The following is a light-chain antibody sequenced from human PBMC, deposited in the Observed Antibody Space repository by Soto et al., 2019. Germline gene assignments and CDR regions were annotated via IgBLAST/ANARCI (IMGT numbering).Light chain of an antibody. CDR2: GAS. CDR1: QSVSGSF. CDR3: QQYGSSPALT. Sequence: DIVLTQSPGTLSLSPGERGTLSCRASQSVSGSFLAWYQQKPGQAPRLLLYGASIRATGIPDRFSGSGSGTDFTLTISRLEPADFAVYYCQQYGSSPALTFGGGTKVDIK. V-gene: IGKV3-20*01. J-gene: IGKJ4*01.